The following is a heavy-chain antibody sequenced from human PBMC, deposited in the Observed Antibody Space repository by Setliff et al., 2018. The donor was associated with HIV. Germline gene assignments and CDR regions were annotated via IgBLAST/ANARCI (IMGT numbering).Heavy chain of an antibody. Sequence: SETLSLTCYVTDDPISSYYWSWVRQPAGKGLEWIGRLYVSGDTNYNPSLKSRVTMSLDTSKKHFSLNLKSVTAADTAVYYCALTGHRLLRGYMDVWGKGITVTVSS. CDR1: DDPISSYY. V-gene: IGHV4-4*07. D-gene: IGHD2-15*01. CDR3: ALTGHRLLRGYMDV. CDR2: LYVSGDT. J-gene: IGHJ6*03.